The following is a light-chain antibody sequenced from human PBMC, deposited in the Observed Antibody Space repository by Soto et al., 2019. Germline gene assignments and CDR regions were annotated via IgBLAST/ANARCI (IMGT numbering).Light chain of an antibody. Sequence: QSVLTQPPSASGTPGQRVTISCSGNSSNIGSNTVNWYQQVPGTAPKLLIYTNNQRPSGVPDRFSGSKSGTSASLAISGLQSEDEFDYYCAAWDDSLNGVVFGGGTKVTVL. J-gene: IGLJ2*01. V-gene: IGLV1-44*01. CDR2: TNN. CDR3: AAWDDSLNGVV. CDR1: SSNIGSNT.